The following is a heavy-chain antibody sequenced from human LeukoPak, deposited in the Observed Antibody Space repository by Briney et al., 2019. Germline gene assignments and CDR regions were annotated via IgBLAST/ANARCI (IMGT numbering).Heavy chain of an antibody. D-gene: IGHD3-3*01. Sequence: SETLSLTCTVSGGSISSYYWSWIRQPPGKGLEWIGYIYYSGSTNYNPSLMSRVTISVDTSKNQFSLKLSSVTAADTAVYYCARDFLPVTGYFDYWGQGTLVTVSS. CDR3: ARDFLPVTGYFDY. J-gene: IGHJ4*02. CDR1: GGSISSYY. CDR2: IYYSGST. V-gene: IGHV4-59*01.